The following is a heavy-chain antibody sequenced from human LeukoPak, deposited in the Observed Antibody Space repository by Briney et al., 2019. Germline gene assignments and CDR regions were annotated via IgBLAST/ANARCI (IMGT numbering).Heavy chain of an antibody. D-gene: IGHD3-22*01. CDR2: INPSGGST. J-gene: IGHJ4*02. CDR3: ATRLANEMIGGFDY. Sequence: ASVKVSCKASGYTFTSYYVHWVRQAPGQGLEWLGIINPSGGSTSYAQKFQGRVTMTRDTSTSTVYMELSSLRSEDTAVYYCATRLANEMIGGFDYWGQGTLVTVSS. V-gene: IGHV1-46*01. CDR1: GYTFTSYY.